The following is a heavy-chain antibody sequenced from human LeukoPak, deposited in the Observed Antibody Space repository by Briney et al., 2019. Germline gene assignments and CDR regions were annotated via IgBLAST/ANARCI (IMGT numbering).Heavy chain of an antibody. J-gene: IGHJ4*02. Sequence: GGSLRLSCVASGFTFSTYAMSWVRQAPGKGLEWVSIISSAGTTYYADSVKGRFTISRDNSKNTVYLQVNSLRDEDTAVYYCARDLEAANTYYFDYWGQGTMVTVSS. CDR3: ARDLEAANTYYFDY. CDR2: ISSAGTT. CDR1: GFTFSTYA. D-gene: IGHD6-13*01. V-gene: IGHV3-66*01.